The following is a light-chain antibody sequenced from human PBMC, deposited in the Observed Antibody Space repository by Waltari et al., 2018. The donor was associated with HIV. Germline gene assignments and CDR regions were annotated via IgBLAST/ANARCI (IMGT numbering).Light chain of an antibody. CDR3: QHYDNLPLT. Sequence: DIQMTQSPSSLSASVGDRVRITCQASQDITNYLNSHQQKPGKAPKLLIYDASNLETGVPSRFSGSGSGTDFTLTISNLQPEDIATYYCQHYDNLPLTFGGGTKVEIK. CDR2: DAS. J-gene: IGKJ4*01. V-gene: IGKV1-33*01. CDR1: QDITNY.